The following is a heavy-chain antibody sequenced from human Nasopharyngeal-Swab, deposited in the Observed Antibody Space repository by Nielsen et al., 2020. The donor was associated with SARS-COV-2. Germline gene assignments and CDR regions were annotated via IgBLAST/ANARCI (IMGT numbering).Heavy chain of an antibody. Sequence: SVKVSCKASGGNFSSYAISWVRQAPGQGLEWMGGIIPIFGTANYAQKFQGRVTITADESTSTAYMELSSLRSEDTAVYYCARGTSLAAAGYDYWGQGTLVTVSS. CDR2: IIPIFGTA. D-gene: IGHD6-13*01. CDR3: ARGTSLAAAGYDY. CDR1: GGNFSSYA. J-gene: IGHJ4*02. V-gene: IGHV1-69*13.